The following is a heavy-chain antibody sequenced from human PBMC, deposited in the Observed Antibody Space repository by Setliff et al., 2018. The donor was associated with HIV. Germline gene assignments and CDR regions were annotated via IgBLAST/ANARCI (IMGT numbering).Heavy chain of an antibody. Sequence: SETLSLTCNVSGDSIGTGTHYWAWIRQPPGKGLEWIGSLYGHSSTYYTKSLRGRVTITAGTSKNQFSLRLSSGTALDTAVYYCARQGAVTGHSFDSWGQGALVTVSS. D-gene: IGHD6-19*01. V-gene: IGHV4-39*01. CDR3: ARQGAVTGHSFDS. CDR2: LYGHSST. J-gene: IGHJ4*02. CDR1: GDSIGTGTHY.